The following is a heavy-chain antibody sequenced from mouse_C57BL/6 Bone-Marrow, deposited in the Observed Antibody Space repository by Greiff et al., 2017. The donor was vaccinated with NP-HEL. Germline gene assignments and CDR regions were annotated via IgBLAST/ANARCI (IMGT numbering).Heavy chain of an antibody. CDR2: ISSKSNNSAT. CDR3: VRDGYYWYCDV. CDR1: GFSFTTYS. D-gene: IGHD2-3*01. Sequence: EVQLVESGGGLVQPKGSLKLSCAASGFSFTTYSMNWVRQAPGKGLEWVARISSKSNNSATYYADSVKDRFTFSRDDSESMLYLQMNNLKTEDTAMSYCVRDGYYWYCDVWGTGTTVTVSS. V-gene: IGHV10-1*01. J-gene: IGHJ1*03.